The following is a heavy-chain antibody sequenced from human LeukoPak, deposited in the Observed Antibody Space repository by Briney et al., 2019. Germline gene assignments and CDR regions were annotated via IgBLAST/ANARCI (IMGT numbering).Heavy chain of an antibody. CDR2: FNHSWST. CDR3: ARARVPYCGDDWYSGYFD. D-gene: IGHD2-21*02. CDR1: VFTVRSNY. Sequence: GSLTLSCAVSVFTVRSNYMRWIRQPPGKGVEWFGEFNHSWSTIYNPSLKSRVNISVGTPKNQFVFKHESLTAPDTAVYYFARARVPYCGDDWYSGYFD. V-gene: IGHV4-34*01. J-gene: IGHJ4*03.